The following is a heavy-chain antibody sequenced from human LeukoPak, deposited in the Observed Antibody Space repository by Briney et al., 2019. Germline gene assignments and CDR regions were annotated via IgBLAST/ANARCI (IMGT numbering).Heavy chain of an antibody. Sequence: HPGGSLRLSCAASGFTFSHFGMHWVRQAPGKGLEWMAVLWHDGSSRYYADSVKGRFTVSRDNSQNRVYLQMNSLTPDDTGVYYCAKDAQRGFDYSNSLEKWGQGTLVIVSS. CDR1: GFTFSHFG. J-gene: IGHJ4*02. V-gene: IGHV3-33*06. CDR2: LWHDGSSR. CDR3: AKDAQRGFDYSNSLEK. D-gene: IGHD4-11*01.